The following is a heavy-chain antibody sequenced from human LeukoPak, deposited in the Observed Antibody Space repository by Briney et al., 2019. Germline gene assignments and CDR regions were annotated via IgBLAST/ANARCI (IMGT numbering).Heavy chain of an antibody. Sequence: ASVKVSCKASGYTFTGYYMHWVRQAPGQGLEWMGWINPNSGGTNYAQKFQGWVTMTRDTSISTAYMELSRLRSDDTAVYYCASSHYYDSSGYSLDYWGQGTLVTVSS. J-gene: IGHJ4*02. D-gene: IGHD3-22*01. V-gene: IGHV1-2*04. CDR3: ASSHYYDSSGYSLDY. CDR1: GYTFTGYY. CDR2: INPNSGGT.